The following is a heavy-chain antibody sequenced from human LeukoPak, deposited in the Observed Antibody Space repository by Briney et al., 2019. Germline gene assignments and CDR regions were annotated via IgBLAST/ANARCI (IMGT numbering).Heavy chain of an antibody. CDR2: ISYDGSNK. V-gene: IGHV3-30*18. J-gene: IGHJ6*02. CDR1: GFTFSSYG. Sequence: PGGSLRLSCAASGFTFSSYGMHWVRQAPSKGLEWVAVISYDGSNKYYADSVKGRFTISRDNSKNTLYLQMNSLRAEDTAVYYCAKDLSVVVPAAIGMDVWGQGTTVTVSS. CDR3: AKDLSVVVPAAIGMDV. D-gene: IGHD2-2*01.